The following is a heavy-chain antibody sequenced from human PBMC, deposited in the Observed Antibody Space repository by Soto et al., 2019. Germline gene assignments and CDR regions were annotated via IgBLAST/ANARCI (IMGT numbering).Heavy chain of an antibody. V-gene: IGHV3-23*01. CDR1: GFTFSSYA. D-gene: IGHD6-13*01. CDR3: AKGQQEFDP. J-gene: IGHJ5*02. Sequence: EVQLLESGGTLVQPGGSPRLSCAASGFTFSSYAMTWVRQAPGKGLEWVSSISGSGGNTYYADSVKGRFTISRDNSKNTLYLQMNSLRAEDTAVYYCAKGQQEFDPWGQGTLVTVSS. CDR2: ISGSGGNT.